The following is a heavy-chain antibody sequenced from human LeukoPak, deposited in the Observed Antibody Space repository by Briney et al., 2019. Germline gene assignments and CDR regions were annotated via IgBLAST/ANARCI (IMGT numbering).Heavy chain of an antibody. D-gene: IGHD3-10*01. CDR3: AKILLWFGELYDY. Sequence: GGSLRLSCAASGFTFSSYAMSWVRQAPGKGLEWVSAISGSGGSTYYADSVKGRFTISRENSKNTLYLQMNSLRAEDTAVYYCAKILLWFGELYDYWGQGTLVTVSS. CDR2: ISGSGGST. V-gene: IGHV3-23*01. J-gene: IGHJ4*02. CDR1: GFTFSSYA.